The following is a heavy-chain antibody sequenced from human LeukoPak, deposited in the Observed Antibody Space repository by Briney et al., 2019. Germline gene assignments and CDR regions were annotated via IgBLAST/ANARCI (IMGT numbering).Heavy chain of an antibody. V-gene: IGHV3-74*01. Sequence: GGSLRLSCAASGFTFSSYWMHWVRQAPGKGLVWVPLINSDGSSTTYADSVKGRFTISRDNAKNTLYLQMNSLRAEDTAVYYCASLDSVVRDYWGQGTLVTVSS. J-gene: IGHJ4*02. CDR2: INSDGSST. CDR1: GFTFSSYW. CDR3: ASLDSVVRDY. D-gene: IGHD4-23*01.